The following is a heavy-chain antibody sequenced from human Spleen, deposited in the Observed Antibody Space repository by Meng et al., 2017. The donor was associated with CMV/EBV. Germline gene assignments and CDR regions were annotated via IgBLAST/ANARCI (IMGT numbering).Heavy chain of an antibody. V-gene: IGHV3-74*01. J-gene: IGHJ6*02. CDR2: INSDGSST. D-gene: IGHD4-17*01. Sequence: GGSLRLTCAASGCTFSNCWMHWVRQAPGKGLVWVSRINSDGSSTSYADSVKGRFTISRDNAKNTLYRQMNSLRAEDTAVYYCEREPEDGDYGHYEDYYYYGMDVWGQGTTVTVSS. CDR1: GCTFSNCW. CDR3: EREPEDGDYGHYEDYYYYGMDV.